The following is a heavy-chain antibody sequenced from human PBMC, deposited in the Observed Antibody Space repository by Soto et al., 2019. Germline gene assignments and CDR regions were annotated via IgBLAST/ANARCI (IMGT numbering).Heavy chain of an antibody. Sequence: GGSLRLSCAASGFTFSSYAMHWVRQAPGKGLEWVAVISYDGSNKYYADSVKGRFTISRDNSKNTLYLQMNSLRAEDTAVYYCARNSSSWYLDYWGQGTLVTVSS. CDR1: GFTFSSYA. CDR2: ISYDGSNK. D-gene: IGHD6-13*01. J-gene: IGHJ4*02. V-gene: IGHV3-30-3*01. CDR3: ARNSSSWYLDY.